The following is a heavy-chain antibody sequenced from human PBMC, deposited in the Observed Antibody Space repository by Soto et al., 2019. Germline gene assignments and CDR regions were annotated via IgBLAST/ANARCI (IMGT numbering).Heavy chain of an antibody. J-gene: IGHJ4*02. D-gene: IGHD2-15*01. CDR1: GFIVRNYA. V-gene: IGHV3-23*01. Sequence: WGSLRISCAACGFIVRNYAMSWVRQAPGKGLEWVSAISGSASSGNYADSVKGRFTISRDNAKNTLYLHMNSLRAEDTAVYYCVRDMQLWRLDSWGQGTLVTVSS. CDR3: VRDMQLWRLDS. CDR2: ISGSASSG.